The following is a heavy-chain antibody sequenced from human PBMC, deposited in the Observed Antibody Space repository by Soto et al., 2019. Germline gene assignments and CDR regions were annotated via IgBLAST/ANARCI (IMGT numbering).Heavy chain of an antibody. CDR1: GGSISSYY. CDR3: ARVGYYYDSSGYSGYYFDY. V-gene: IGHV4-59*01. CDR2: IYYSGST. J-gene: IGHJ4*02. Sequence: SETLSLTCTVSGGSISSYYWSWIRQPPGKGLEWIGYIYYSGSTNYNPSLKSRVTISVDTSKNQFSLKLSSVTAADTAVYYCARVGYYYDSSGYSGYYFDYWGQGTLVTV. D-gene: IGHD3-22*01.